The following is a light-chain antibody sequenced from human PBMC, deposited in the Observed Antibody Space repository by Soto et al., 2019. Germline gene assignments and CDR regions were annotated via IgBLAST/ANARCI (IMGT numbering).Light chain of an antibody. CDR2: SAS. Sequence: IQLTQSAVSLSTSVGHTFNLTGRASQSIGNYLNWYQQKPGEVPKLLIYSASSLQSGVTSRFSGSASGTDFTLSISNLQPEDFATYYCQQSFRPHITFGQGTRLEIK. CDR3: QQSFRPHIT. J-gene: IGKJ5*01. V-gene: IGKV1-39*01. CDR1: QSIGNY.